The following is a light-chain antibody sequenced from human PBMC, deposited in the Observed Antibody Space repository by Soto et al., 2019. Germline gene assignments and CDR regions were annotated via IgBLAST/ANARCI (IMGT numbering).Light chain of an antibody. V-gene: IGKV3-20*01. CDR2: GAS. CDR1: QSVSSNF. J-gene: IGKJ1*01. CDR3: LQYGSSPRT. Sequence: PGDRATLSCRASQSVSSNFLAWYQQKPGQAPRLLIYGASIRATGIPDRFSGSGSGTDFTLTIRRLEPEDFAMYFCLQYGSSPRTFGQGTKVEIK.